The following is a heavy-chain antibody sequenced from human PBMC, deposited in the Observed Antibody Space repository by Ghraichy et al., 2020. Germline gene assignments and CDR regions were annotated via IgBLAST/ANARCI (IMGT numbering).Heavy chain of an antibody. CDR2: ISGSGGST. V-gene: IGHV3-23*01. J-gene: IGHJ4*02. CDR3: AKESLADSTLDY. D-gene: IGHD6-13*01. Sequence: GESLNISCAASGFTFSSYAMSWVHQAPGKGLEWVSAISGSGGSTYYADSVKGRFTISRDNSKNTLYLQMNSLRAEDTAVYYCAKESLADSTLDYWGQGTLVTVSS. CDR1: GFTFSSYA.